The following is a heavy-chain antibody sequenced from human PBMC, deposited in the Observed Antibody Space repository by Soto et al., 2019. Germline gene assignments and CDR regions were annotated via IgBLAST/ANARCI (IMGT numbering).Heavy chain of an antibody. CDR3: VGCSESYHDDFAI. CDR2: INHSGST. J-gene: IGHJ3*02. Sequence: SESMSLTCALYGGSFGGYYCSCIRQPPGKWIEWIGEINHSGSTNYNPCLKSRVTISVDTSKNQFSLKRRSVTDADTAVYYCVGCSESYHDDFAIWGQGTIVTVSS. D-gene: IGHD1-26*01. CDR1: GGSFGGYY. V-gene: IGHV4-34*01.